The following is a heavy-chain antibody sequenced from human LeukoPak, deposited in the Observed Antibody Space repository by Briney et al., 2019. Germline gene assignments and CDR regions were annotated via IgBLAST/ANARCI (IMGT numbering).Heavy chain of an antibody. CDR3: ARDLGRDIVVVPAAMGSGMDV. J-gene: IGHJ6*02. D-gene: IGHD2-2*01. Sequence: GESLRLSCAASEFTFSSYWMSWVRQAPGKGLEWVANIKHDGSERYYVDSVKGRFTISRDNAKNSLYLQMNSLRAEDTAVYYCARDLGRDIVVVPAAMGSGMDVWGQGTTVTVSS. CDR2: IKHDGSER. CDR1: EFTFSSYW. V-gene: IGHV3-7*01.